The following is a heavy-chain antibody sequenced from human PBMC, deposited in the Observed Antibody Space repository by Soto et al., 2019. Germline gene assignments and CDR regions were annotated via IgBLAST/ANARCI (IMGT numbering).Heavy chain of an antibody. Sequence: PSETLSLTCGVYGGSFSGYYWSWIRQPPGKGLEWIGSIYHTGNTYYNPSLRSRVTISVDTSKNQFSLKLTSVTAADTAVYYCARDYYDSSDYTTNWFDPWGQGTLVTVSS. V-gene: IGHV4-34*01. J-gene: IGHJ5*02. D-gene: IGHD3-22*01. CDR1: GGSFSGYY. CDR3: ARDYYDSSDYTTNWFDP. CDR2: IYHTGNT.